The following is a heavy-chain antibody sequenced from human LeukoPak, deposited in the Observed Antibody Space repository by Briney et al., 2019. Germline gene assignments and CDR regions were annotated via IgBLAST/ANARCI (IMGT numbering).Heavy chain of an antibody. CDR3: ARDPPYYYDSSLQFDP. J-gene: IGHJ5*02. CDR1: GFTFSSNG. Sequence: PGGSLRLSCVASGFTFSSNGMHWVRQAPGKGLEWVTFIQYDGSKKYYADSVKGRFTISRDNSKNTLYLEMNSLRAEDTAVYYCARDPPYYYDSSLQFDPWGQGTLVTVSS. CDR2: IQYDGSKK. D-gene: IGHD3-22*01. V-gene: IGHV3-30*02.